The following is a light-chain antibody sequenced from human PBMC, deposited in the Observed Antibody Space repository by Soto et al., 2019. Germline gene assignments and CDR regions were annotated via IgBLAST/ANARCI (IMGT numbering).Light chain of an antibody. CDR3: QQYGSPLYT. CDR1: QSVSDNY. Sequence: EIVLTQSPGTLSLSPGERATLSCRARQSVSDNYVAWYQQKPGQAPRLLMSGASSRATGIPDRFSGSGSGTDFTLTISGLEPEDFAVYYCQQYGSPLYTFGQGTNLEIK. J-gene: IGKJ2*01. V-gene: IGKV3-20*01. CDR2: GAS.